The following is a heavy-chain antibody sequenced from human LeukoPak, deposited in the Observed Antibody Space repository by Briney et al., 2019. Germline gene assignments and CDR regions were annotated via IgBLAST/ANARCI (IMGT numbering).Heavy chain of an antibody. V-gene: IGHV3-11*06. D-gene: IGHD2-21*02. J-gene: IGHJ4*02. CDR3: ARVVAVTSYYFDY. CDR2: ISSSSSYT. Sequence: GGSLRLSCAASGFTFSDYYMSWIRQAPGKGLEWISYISSSSSYTNYADSVKGQFTISRDNAKSSLYLQMNSLRAEDTAVYYCARVVAVTSYYFDYWGQGTLVTVSS. CDR1: GFTFSDYY.